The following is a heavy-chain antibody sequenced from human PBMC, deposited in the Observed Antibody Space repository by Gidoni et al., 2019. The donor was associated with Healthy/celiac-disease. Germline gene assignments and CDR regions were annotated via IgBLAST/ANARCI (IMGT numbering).Heavy chain of an antibody. D-gene: IGHD3-10*01. CDR2: ISYDGSNK. CDR3: ARGGGGSGSPLCLHY. CDR1: GFTFSSYA. Sequence: QVQLVESGGGVVQPGRSLRLSCAASGFTFSSYAMHWVRQAPGKGLEWVAVISYDGSNKYYADSVKGRFTISRDNSKNTLYLQMNSLRAEDTAVYYCARGGGGSGSPLCLHYWGQGTLVTVSS. J-gene: IGHJ4*02. V-gene: IGHV3-30-3*01.